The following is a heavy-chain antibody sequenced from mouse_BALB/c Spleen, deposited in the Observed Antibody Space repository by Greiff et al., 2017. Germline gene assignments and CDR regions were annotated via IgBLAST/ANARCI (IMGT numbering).Heavy chain of an antibody. CDR2: INSNGGST. D-gene: IGHD2-14*01. CDR1: GFTFSSYY. CDR3: ARRGTSGYDGYYAMDY. J-gene: IGHJ4*01. Sequence: EVKLMESGGGLVKLGGSLKLSCAASGFTFSSYYMSWVRQTPEKRLELVAAINSNGGSTYYPDTVKGRFTISRDNAKNTLYLQMSSLKSEDTALYYCARRGTSGYDGYYAMDYWGQGTSVTVSS. V-gene: IGHV5-6-2*01.